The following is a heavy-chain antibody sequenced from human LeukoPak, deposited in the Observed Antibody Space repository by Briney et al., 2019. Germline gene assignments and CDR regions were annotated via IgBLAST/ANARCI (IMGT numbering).Heavy chain of an antibody. V-gene: IGHV3-33*08. Sequence: GGSLRLSCAASGFTVSSNYMSWVRQAPGKGLEWVAVIWYDGSKKYYADSVEGRFTVSRDNSKYTLTLQMDSLRAEDTAVYYCARDLGITADGNYFDYWGQGTLATVSS. CDR1: GFTVSSNY. J-gene: IGHJ4*02. CDR2: IWYDGSKK. D-gene: IGHD6-13*01. CDR3: ARDLGITADGNYFDY.